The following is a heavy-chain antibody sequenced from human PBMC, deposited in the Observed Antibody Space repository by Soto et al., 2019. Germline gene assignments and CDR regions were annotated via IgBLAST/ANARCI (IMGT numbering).Heavy chain of an antibody. CDR2: ISYSGST. CDR1: DGSISSSSYY. Sequence: SETLSLTCTVSDGSISSSSYYWGWIRQPPGKGLEWIGSISYSGSTYYNPSLKSRVTISVDTSKNQFSLRLSSVTAADTAVYYCASSYGDYVSYWGQGTLVTVSS. D-gene: IGHD4-17*01. CDR3: ASSYGDYVSY. V-gene: IGHV4-39*01. J-gene: IGHJ4*02.